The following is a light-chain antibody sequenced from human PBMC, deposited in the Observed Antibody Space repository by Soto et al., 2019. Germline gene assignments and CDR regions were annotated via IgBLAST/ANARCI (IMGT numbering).Light chain of an antibody. CDR1: SSDVGGYNY. Sequence: QSALTQPASVSGSPGQSITISCTGTSSDVGGYNYVSWYQQHPGKAPKLMIYEVSNRPSGVSNRFSGSKSGNTASLTISGLQAEDEADYYSSSYTSSSTLLYVFGTGTKLTVL. J-gene: IGLJ1*01. CDR3: SSYTSSSTLLYV. V-gene: IGLV2-14*01. CDR2: EVS.